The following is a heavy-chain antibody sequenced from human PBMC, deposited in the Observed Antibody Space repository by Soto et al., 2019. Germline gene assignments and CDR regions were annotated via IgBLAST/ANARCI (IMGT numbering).Heavy chain of an antibody. D-gene: IGHD2-15*01. CDR3: ATGPRRYCSGGSCYEPKYNWFDP. J-gene: IGHJ5*02. CDR2: FDPEDGET. V-gene: IGHV1-24*01. Sequence: ASVKVSCKVSGYTLTELSMHWVRQAPGKGLEWMGGFDPEDGETIYAQKFQGRVTMTEDTSTDTAYMELSSLRSEDTAVYYCATGPRRYCSGGSCYEPKYNWFDPWGQRTLVTVSS. CDR1: GYTLTELS.